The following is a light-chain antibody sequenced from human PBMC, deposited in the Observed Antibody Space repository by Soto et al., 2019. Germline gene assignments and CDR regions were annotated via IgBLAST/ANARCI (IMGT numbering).Light chain of an antibody. V-gene: IGLV2-14*01. Sequence: QSALTQPASVSGSPGQSITISCTGTSSDIGDYDYVSWYQHLPGKAPKLLIFDVTHRPSGVSDRLSGSKSGNTASLTISGVQPEDEADYYCCSYTDIALDVVFGGGTQLTVL. CDR2: DVT. CDR3: CSYTDIALDVV. CDR1: SSDIGDYDY. J-gene: IGLJ2*01.